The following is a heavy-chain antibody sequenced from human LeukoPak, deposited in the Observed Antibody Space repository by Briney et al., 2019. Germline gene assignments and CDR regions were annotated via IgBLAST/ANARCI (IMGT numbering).Heavy chain of an antibody. CDR2: IYYSGST. Sequence: SETLSLTCTVSGGSISSSSYYWGWIRQPPGKGLEWIGSIYYSGSTYYNPSLKSRVTISVDTSKNQFSLKLSSVTAADTAVYYCARGLRGYSYGYSCPALGYWGQGTLVTVSS. V-gene: IGHV4-39*07. CDR1: GGSISSSSYY. D-gene: IGHD5-18*01. J-gene: IGHJ4*02. CDR3: ARGLRGYSYGYSCPALGY.